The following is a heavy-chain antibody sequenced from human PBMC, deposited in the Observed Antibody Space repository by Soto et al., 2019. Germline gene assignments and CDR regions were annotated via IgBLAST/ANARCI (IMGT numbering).Heavy chain of an antibody. D-gene: IGHD3-16*01. Sequence: GGYLRHSCTASGLTFSHYRMHWVRQPPGKGLVWVSRINSDGSNTYYADSVKGRFTISRDNAKNTLYLQMNSLRAEDTAVYYCARVRGNRDYDYWGQGT. CDR2: INSDGSNT. CDR3: ARVRGNRDYDY. V-gene: IGHV3-74*01. J-gene: IGHJ4*02. CDR1: GLTFSHYR.